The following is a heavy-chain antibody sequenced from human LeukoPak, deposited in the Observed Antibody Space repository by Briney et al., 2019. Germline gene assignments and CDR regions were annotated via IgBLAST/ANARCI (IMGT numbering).Heavy chain of an antibody. V-gene: IGHV4-39*07. CDR1: GGSISSSSYH. CDR2: IYYSGST. J-gene: IGHJ4*02. Sequence: SETLSLTCTVSGGSISSSSYHWGWIRQPPGKGLEWIGSIYYSGSTYYNPSLKSRVTISVDTSKNQFSLKLSSVTAADTAVYYCARAPEYGWGSYLLYWGQGIQVTVSS. CDR3: ARAPEYGWGSYLLY. D-gene: IGHD3-10*01.